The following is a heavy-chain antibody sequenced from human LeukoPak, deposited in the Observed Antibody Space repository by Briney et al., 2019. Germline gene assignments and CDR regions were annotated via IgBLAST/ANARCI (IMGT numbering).Heavy chain of an antibody. CDR1: GGSFSGYY. CDR2: INHSGST. D-gene: IGHD3-3*01. V-gene: IGHV4-34*01. Sequence: SETLSLTCAVYGGSFSGYYWSWIRQPPGKGLEWIGEINHSGSTNYNPSLKSRVTISVDTSKNQFSLKLSSVTAADTAVYYCARDPEGSGYWFDPWGQGTLVTVSS. J-gene: IGHJ5*02. CDR3: ARDPEGSGYWFDP.